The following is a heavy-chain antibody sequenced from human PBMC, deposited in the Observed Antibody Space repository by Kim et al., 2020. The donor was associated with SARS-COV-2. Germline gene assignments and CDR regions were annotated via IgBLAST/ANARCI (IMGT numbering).Heavy chain of an antibody. D-gene: IGHD3-10*01. Sequence: GHTNYNPAHKGRVTISLDTSRNQFSLKMSSVTAADTAVYYCARVGWGGDVWGQGTTVTVSS. J-gene: IGHJ6*02. CDR2: GHT. V-gene: IGHV4-59*01. CDR3: ARVGWGGDV.